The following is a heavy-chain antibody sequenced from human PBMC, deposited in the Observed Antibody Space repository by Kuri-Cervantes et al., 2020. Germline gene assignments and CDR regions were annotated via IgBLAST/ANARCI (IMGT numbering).Heavy chain of an antibody. CDR3: ARSTWGYCSSTSCYFRDD. D-gene: IGHD2-2*01. CDR1: GFTFSSYW. V-gene: IGHV3-21*01. CDR2: ISSSSSYI. J-gene: IGHJ6*02. Sequence: GGSLRLSCVASGFTFSSYWMNWVRQAPGKGLGWVSSISSSSSYIYYADSVKGRFTISRDNAKNSLYLQMNSLRAEDTAVYYCARSTWGYCSSTSCYFRDDWGQGTTVTVSS.